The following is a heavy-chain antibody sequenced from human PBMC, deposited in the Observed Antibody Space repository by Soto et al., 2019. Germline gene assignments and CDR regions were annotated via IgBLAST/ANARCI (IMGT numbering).Heavy chain of an antibody. Sequence: LVPMSLTCTVSGGSIGSYYWSRIRQPPGKGLEWIGYIYYSGSTNYNPSLKSRVTISVDTSKNQFSLKLSSVTAADTAVYYCARVWGGAFDIWGQGTMVTVSS. CDR2: IYYSGST. D-gene: IGHD3-10*01. V-gene: IGHV4-59*01. CDR1: GGSIGSYY. J-gene: IGHJ3*02. CDR3: ARVWGGAFDI.